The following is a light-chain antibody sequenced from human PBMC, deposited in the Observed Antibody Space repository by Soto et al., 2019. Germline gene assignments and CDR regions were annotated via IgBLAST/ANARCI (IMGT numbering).Light chain of an antibody. CDR3: QQRSNWPRT. CDR1: RSLSSSY. J-gene: IGKJ2*01. Sequence: EIVLTQSPGTLSLSPGERATLSCRASRSLSSSYVVWYQQKPGQAPRLLIYAASRRATGIPDRFSGSGSATEYTLTISRLEPEDFAVYYCQQRSNWPRTFGQGTKLEIK. V-gene: IGKV3D-20*02. CDR2: AAS.